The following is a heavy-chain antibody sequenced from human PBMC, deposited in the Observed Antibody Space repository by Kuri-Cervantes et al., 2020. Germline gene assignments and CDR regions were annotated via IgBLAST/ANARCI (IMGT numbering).Heavy chain of an antibody. V-gene: IGHV4-30-4*01. D-gene: IGHD2-2*01. CDR1: GGSISSGDYY. CDR3: ARDSHVVPAKVWSWRKDYYYYGMDV. Sequence: LRLSCTVSGGSISSGDYYWSWIRQPPGKGLEWIGYIYYSGSTYYNPSLKSRVTISVDTSKNQFSLKLSSVTAADTAVYYCARDSHVVPAKVWSWRKDYYYYGMDVWGQGTTVTVSS. J-gene: IGHJ6*02. CDR2: IYYSGST.